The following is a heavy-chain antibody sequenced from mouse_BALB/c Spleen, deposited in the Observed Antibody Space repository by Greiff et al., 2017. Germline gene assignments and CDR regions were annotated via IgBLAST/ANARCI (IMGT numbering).Heavy chain of an antibody. D-gene: IGHD1-1*01. J-gene: IGHJ3*01. CDR2: ISYSGST. V-gene: IGHV3-8*02. Sequence: EVQRVESGPSLVKPSQTLSLTCSVTGDSITSGYWNWIRKFPGNKLEYMGYISYSGSTYYNPSLKSRISITRDTSKNQYYLQLNSVTTEDTATYYCASYYYGSPWFAYWGQGTLVTVSA. CDR3: ASYYYGSPWFAY. CDR1: GDSITSGY.